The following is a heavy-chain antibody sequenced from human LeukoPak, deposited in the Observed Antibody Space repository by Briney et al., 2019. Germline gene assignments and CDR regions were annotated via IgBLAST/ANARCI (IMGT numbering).Heavy chain of an antibody. CDR1: GYTFTAYY. V-gene: IGHV1-2*02. CDR3: ARDEVSSSWYYYY. J-gene: IGHJ4*02. D-gene: IGHD6-13*01. CDR2: INPNSGGT. Sequence: GASVKISCRASGYTFTAYYMHWVRQAPGQGGEWRGWINPNSGGTNYAQKYQGRVTMTRDTPISTAYMELSRLRSDDTAVYYCARDEVSSSWYYYYWGQGTLVTVSS.